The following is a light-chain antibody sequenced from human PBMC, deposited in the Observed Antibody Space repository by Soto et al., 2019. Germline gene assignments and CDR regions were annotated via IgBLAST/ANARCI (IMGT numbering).Light chain of an antibody. CDR1: SSNIGSNT. V-gene: IGLV1-44*01. Sequence: QSVLTQPPSASGTPGQRVTISCSGSSSNIGSNTVNWYQQLPGTAPTLLIYSNNQRPSGVPDRFSGSKSVTYASLAISGLQSEDEADYYCAEWDASVSGRVFGTGTKLTVL. CDR2: SNN. CDR3: AEWDASVSGRV. J-gene: IGLJ1*01.